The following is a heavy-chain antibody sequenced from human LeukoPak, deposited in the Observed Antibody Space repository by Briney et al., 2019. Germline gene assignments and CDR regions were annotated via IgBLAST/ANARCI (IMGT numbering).Heavy chain of an antibody. Sequence: SETLSLTCTASGGSISSSDYFWSWIRQPAGKGLEWIGRINSRGSTNYNPSLKSRVTLSVDKSKNQYSLRLTSVTVADTAVYSGARYWLGCFDPWGQGTLVTVSS. CDR1: GGSISSSDYF. CDR3: ARYWLGCFDP. D-gene: IGHD2-8*02. CDR2: INSRGST. J-gene: IGHJ5*02. V-gene: IGHV4-61*02.